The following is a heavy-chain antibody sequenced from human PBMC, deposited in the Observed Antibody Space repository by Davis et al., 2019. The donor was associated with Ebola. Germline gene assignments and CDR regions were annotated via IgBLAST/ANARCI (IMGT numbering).Heavy chain of an antibody. CDR1: GYTFTGYY. V-gene: IGHV1-2*02. CDR3: ARGTRDATEKYSSSRLGYYMDV. J-gene: IGHJ6*03. Sequence: ASVKVSCKASGYTFTGYYMHWVRQAPGQGLEWMGWINPNSGGTNYAQKFQGRVTITADKSTSTAYMELSSLRSEDTAVYYCARGTRDATEKYSSSRLGYYMDVWGKGTTVTVSS. CDR2: INPNSGGT. D-gene: IGHD6-6*01.